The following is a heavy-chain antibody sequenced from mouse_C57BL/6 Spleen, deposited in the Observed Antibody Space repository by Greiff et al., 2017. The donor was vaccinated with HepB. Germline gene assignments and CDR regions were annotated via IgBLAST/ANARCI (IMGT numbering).Heavy chain of an antibody. D-gene: IGHD2-3*01. J-gene: IGHJ3*01. V-gene: IGHV3-6*01. Sequence: DVKLQESGPGLVKPSQSLSLTCSVTGYSITSGYYWNWIRQFPGNKLEWMGYISYDGSNNYNPSLKNRISITRDTSKNQFFLKLNSVTTEDTATYYCARKERSIYDGYFFAYWGQGTLVTVSA. CDR3: ARKERSIYDGYFFAY. CDR2: ISYDGSN. CDR1: GYSITSGYY.